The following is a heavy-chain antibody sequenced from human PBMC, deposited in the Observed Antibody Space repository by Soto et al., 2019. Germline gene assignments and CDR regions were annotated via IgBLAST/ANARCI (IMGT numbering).Heavy chain of an antibody. CDR2: IRSKANSYAT. J-gene: IGHJ4*02. Sequence: PRLSCAASGFTFSGSAMHWVRQASGKGLEWVGRIRSKANSYATAYAASVKGRFTISRDDSKNTAYLQMNSLKTEDTAVYYCTSTNIVATITFGYWGQGTLVTVSS. CDR1: GFTFSGSA. V-gene: IGHV3-73*01. D-gene: IGHD5-12*01. CDR3: TSTNIVATITFGY.